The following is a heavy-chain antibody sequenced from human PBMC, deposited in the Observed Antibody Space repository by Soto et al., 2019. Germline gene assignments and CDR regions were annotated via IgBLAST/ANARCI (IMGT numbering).Heavy chain of an antibody. J-gene: IGHJ4*02. CDR3: ARAQDYDFWSGSTGIAY. D-gene: IGHD3-3*01. Sequence: PSETLSLTCAVYGGSFSGYYWSWIRQPPGKGLEWIGEINHSGSTNYNPSLKSRVTISVDTSKNQFSLKLSSVTAADTAVYYCARAQDYDFWSGSTGIAYWGQGTLVTVSS. V-gene: IGHV4-34*01. CDR1: GGSFSGYY. CDR2: INHSGST.